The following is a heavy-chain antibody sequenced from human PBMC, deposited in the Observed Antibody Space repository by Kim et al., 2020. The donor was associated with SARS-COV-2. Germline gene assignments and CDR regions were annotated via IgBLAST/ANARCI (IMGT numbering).Heavy chain of an antibody. Sequence: GGSLRLSCAASGFTFSAFGMSWVRQAAGKGLEWVSGITGSGGTTSYADSVKGRFTITRDNSKNTLYLQMNGLRAEDTAVYYCASPRGGVTDFWGQGTLVTVSS. V-gene: IGHV3-23*01. D-gene: IGHD2-21*02. CDR2: ITGSGGTT. CDR3: ASPRGGVTDF. CDR1: GFTFSAFG. J-gene: IGHJ4*02.